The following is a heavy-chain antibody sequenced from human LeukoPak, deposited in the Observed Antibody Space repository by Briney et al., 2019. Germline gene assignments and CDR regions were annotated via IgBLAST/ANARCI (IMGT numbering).Heavy chain of an antibody. J-gene: IGHJ1*01. D-gene: IGHD3-22*01. V-gene: IGHV4-39*01. CDR3: ATSYDSSGYYRLFQH. CDR2: IYYSGST. CDR1: GGSISSSSYY. Sequence: SETLSLTCTVSGGSISSSSYYWGWIRQPPGKGLEWIGSIYYSGSTYYNPSLKSRFTISVDTSKNQFSLKLSSVTAADTAVYYCATSYDSSGYYRLFQHWGQGTLVTVSS.